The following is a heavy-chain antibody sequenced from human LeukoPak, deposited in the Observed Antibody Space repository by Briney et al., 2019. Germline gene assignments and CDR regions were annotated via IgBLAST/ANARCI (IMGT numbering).Heavy chain of an antibody. CDR3: ARGSGEWELLADY. V-gene: IGHV3-7*01. CDR1: GFTFSSYG. D-gene: IGHD1-26*01. CDR2: IKQDGSEK. J-gene: IGHJ4*02. Sequence: PGGSLRLSCAASGFTFSSYGMHWVRQAPGKGLEWVANIKQDGSEKYYVDSVKGRFTISRDNAKNSLYLQMNSLRAEDTAVYYCARGSGEWELLADYWGQGTLVTVSS.